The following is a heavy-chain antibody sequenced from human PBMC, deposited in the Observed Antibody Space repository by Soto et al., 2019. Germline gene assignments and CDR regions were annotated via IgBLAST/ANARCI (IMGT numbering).Heavy chain of an antibody. J-gene: IGHJ4*02. CDR1: GFTFSSYD. V-gene: IGHV3-13*01. CDR3: TRGADGFDY. Sequence: GGSLRLSCAASGFTFSSYDFHWVRQATGKGLEWVSGIGTAGDTYYAGSVKGRFIMSRENAKNSLYLQMNSLRVGDTDVYYCTRGADGFDYWGQGT. CDR2: IGTAGDT. D-gene: IGHD3-16*01.